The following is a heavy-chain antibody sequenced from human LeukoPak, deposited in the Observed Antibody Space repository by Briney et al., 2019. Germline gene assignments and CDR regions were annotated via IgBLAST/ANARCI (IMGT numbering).Heavy chain of an antibody. CDR2: IRYDGSEK. Sequence: GGSLRLSCVASGFTFSDYGMHWVRQAPGKGLEWVTFIRYDGSEKYYAGSVKGRFTVSRDNSKNTVYLQMNSLRAEDTAVYYCAKESGGGSYRLQYWGQGTLVTVSS. CDR3: AKESGGGSYRLQY. J-gene: IGHJ4*02. D-gene: IGHD3-16*02. V-gene: IGHV3-30*02. CDR1: GFTFSDYG.